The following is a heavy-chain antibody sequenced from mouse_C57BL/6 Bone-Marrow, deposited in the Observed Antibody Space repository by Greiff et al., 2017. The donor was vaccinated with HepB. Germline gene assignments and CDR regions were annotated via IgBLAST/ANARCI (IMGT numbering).Heavy chain of an antibody. CDR2: ISSGSSTI. D-gene: IGHD3-2*02. V-gene: IGHV5-17*01. CDR3: ARGQTAQATSFAY. J-gene: IGHJ3*01. CDR1: GFTFSDYG. Sequence: DVQLVESGGGLVKPGGSLKLSCAASGFTFSDYGMHWVRQAPEKGLEWVAYISSGSSTIYYADTVKGRFTISRDNAKNTLFLQMTSLRSEDTAMYYCARGQTAQATSFAYWGQGTLVTVSA.